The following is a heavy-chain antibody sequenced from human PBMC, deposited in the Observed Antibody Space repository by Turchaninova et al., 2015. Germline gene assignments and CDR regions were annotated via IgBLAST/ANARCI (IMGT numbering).Heavy chain of an antibody. Sequence: EVQLVESGGGLVQPGGSLRLSCAASGFSFSSDWMRWVRQAPGRGLGGVANINQHGNEDNYVDPVRGRYTISRDNARNSLFLQMNSLRAEDTAVYYCARGPQYYFDYWGQGALVTVSS. D-gene: IGHD2/OR15-2a*01. J-gene: IGHJ4*02. CDR1: GFSFSSDW. V-gene: IGHV3-7*01. CDR3: ARGPQYYFDY. CDR2: INQHGNED.